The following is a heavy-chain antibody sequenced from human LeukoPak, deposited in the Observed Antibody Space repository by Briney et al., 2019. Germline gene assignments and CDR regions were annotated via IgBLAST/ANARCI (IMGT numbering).Heavy chain of an antibody. D-gene: IGHD6-13*01. J-gene: IGHJ6*02. CDR2: ISYDGSNK. V-gene: IGHV3-30*18. CDR1: GFTFSSYG. CDR3: AKDQLPSWSPPRYYYYGMDV. Sequence: PGRSLRLSCAASGFTFSSYGIHWVRQAPGKGLEWVAVISYDGSNKYYADSVKGRFTISRDNSKNTLYLQMNSLRAEDTAVYYCAKDQLPSWSPPRYYYYGMDVWGQGTTVTVSS.